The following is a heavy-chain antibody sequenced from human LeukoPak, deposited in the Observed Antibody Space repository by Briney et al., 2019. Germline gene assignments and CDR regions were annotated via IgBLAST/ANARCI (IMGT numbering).Heavy chain of an antibody. V-gene: IGHV4-59*01. Sequence: SETLSLTCTVSGGSISSYYWSWIRQPPGKGLEWIGYIYYSGSTNYNPSLKSRVTISVDTSKNQFSLKLSSVTAADTAVYYCARGVDILTGYAIPDGCYFDYWGQGTLVTVSS. D-gene: IGHD3-9*01. CDR1: GGSISSYY. CDR2: IYYSGST. CDR3: ARGVDILTGYAIPDGCYFDY. J-gene: IGHJ4*02.